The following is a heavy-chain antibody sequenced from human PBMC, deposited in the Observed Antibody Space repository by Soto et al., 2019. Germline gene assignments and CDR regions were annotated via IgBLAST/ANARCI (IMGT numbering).Heavy chain of an antibody. CDR3: ASLARGEWELPDAFDI. J-gene: IGHJ3*02. Sequence: SETLSLTCTVSGGSISSSSYYWGWIRQPPGKGLEWIGSIYYSGSTYYNPSLKSRVTISVDTSKNQFSLKLSSVTAADTAVYYCASLARGEWELPDAFDIWGQGTMVTVSS. CDR2: IYYSGST. D-gene: IGHD1-26*01. CDR1: GGSISSSSYY. V-gene: IGHV4-39*01.